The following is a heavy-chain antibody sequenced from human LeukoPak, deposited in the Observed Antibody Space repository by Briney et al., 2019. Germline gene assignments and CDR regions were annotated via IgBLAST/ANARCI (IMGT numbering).Heavy chain of an antibody. CDR1: GFTVSSNY. D-gene: IGHD3-3*01. V-gene: IGHV3-66*02. J-gene: IGHJ5*02. CDR3: ARGGAIFGVVTRFNP. Sequence: GGSLRLSCAASGFTVSSNYMSWVRQAPGKGLEWVSVIYSSGSTYYADSVKGRFTISRDNSKNTLYLQMNSLRAEDTAVYYCARGGAIFGVVTRFNPWGQGTLVTVSS. CDR2: IYSSGST.